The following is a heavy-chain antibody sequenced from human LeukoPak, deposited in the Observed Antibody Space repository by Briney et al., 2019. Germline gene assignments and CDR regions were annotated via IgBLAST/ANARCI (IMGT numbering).Heavy chain of an antibody. CDR3: ARDQNYYDSSGYYPY. CDR1: GYTFTGYY. CDR2: INPNSGDT. Sequence: ASVKVSCKASGYTFTGYYMHWVRQAPGQGLEWMGWINPNSGDTNYAQKFQGRVTMTRDTSISTAYMELSRLRSDDTAVYYCARDQNYYDSSGYYPYWGQGTLVTVSS. V-gene: IGHV1-2*02. J-gene: IGHJ4*02. D-gene: IGHD3-22*01.